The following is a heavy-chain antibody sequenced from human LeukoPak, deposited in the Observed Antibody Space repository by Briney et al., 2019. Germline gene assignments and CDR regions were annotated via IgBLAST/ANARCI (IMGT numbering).Heavy chain of an antibody. V-gene: IGHV4-61*01. Sequence: PSETLSLTCTVSGGSVSSGSYYWSWIRQPPGKGLEWIGYIYYSGSTNYNPSLKSRVTISVDTSKNQFSLKLSSVTAADTAVYYCARDRVLAVAGYYYGMDVWGQGTTVTVSS. CDR2: IYYSGST. J-gene: IGHJ6*02. CDR1: GGSVSSGSYY. D-gene: IGHD6-19*01. CDR3: ARDRVLAVAGYYYGMDV.